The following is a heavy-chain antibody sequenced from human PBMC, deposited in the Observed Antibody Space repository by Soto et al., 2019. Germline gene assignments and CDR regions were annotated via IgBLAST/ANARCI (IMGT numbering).Heavy chain of an antibody. CDR3: ARRRFLDSPLDF. CDR1: GFTFSTYG. V-gene: IGHV3-30*03. CDR2: ISYDGSKQ. J-gene: IGHJ4*02. D-gene: IGHD3-3*01. Sequence: QVQLVESGGGVVQPGRSQGLSCSVSGFTFSTYGMHWVRQAPGKGLAWVAFISYDGSKQYYEDSVRGRFTISRANSNNTLYLQMNNMTREDTAVYFCARRRFLDSPLDFWGQGTLVTVSS.